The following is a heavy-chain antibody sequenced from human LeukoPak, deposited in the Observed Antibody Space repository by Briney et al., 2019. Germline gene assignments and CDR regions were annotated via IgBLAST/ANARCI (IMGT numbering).Heavy chain of an antibody. CDR2: ISYDGSNK. V-gene: IGHV3-30-3*01. Sequence: GGSLRLSCAASGFTFSSYAMHWVRQAPGKGLEWVAVISYDGSNKYYADSVKGRFTISRDNSKNTLYLRMNSLRAEDTAVYYCARDLTLYSYGSSVDYWGQGTLVTVSS. CDR1: GFTFSSYA. J-gene: IGHJ4*02. D-gene: IGHD5-18*01. CDR3: ARDLTLYSYGSSVDY.